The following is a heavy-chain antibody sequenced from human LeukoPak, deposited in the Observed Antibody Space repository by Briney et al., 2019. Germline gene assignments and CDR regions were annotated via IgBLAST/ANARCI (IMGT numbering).Heavy chain of an antibody. Sequence: ASVKVSCKASGYTFTGYYIHWVRQAPGQGLEWMGIINPSAGSTTYAQKFQGRVTMTRDTSTSTVDMELSSLGSEDTAVYYCARDLTGDPHYYFYYGMDVWAQGTTVTVSS. CDR2: INPSAGST. J-gene: IGHJ6*02. CDR1: GYTFTGYY. CDR3: ARDLTGDPHYYFYYGMDV. V-gene: IGHV1-46*01. D-gene: IGHD7-27*01.